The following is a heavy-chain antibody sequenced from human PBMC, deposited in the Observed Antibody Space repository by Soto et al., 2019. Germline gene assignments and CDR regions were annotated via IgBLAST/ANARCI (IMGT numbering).Heavy chain of an antibody. CDR1: GGSISSYY. J-gene: IGHJ5*02. D-gene: IGHD1-26*01. CDR3: ARVLSGSYYVSWFDP. Sequence: PSETLSLTCTVSGGSISSYYWSWIRQPPGKGLEWIGYIYYSGSTNYNPSLKSRVTISVDTSKNQFSLKLSSVTAADTAVYYCARVLSGSYYVSWFDPWGQGTLVTVSS. CDR2: IYYSGST. V-gene: IGHV4-59*01.